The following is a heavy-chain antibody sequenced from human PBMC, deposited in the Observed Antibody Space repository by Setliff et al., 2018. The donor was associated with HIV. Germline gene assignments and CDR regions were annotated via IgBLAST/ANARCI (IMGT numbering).Heavy chain of an antibody. CDR3: ARGGYGSENLLFDF. D-gene: IGHD3-10*01. CDR1: GGTFSSYA. Sequence: SVKVSCKASGGTFSSYAISWVRQAPGQGLEWMGGIIPIFGTANYAQKFQGRVTMTRDTSTSTVNMELSSLRSEDTAVYYCARGGYGSENLLFDFWGQGTLVTVSS. J-gene: IGHJ4*02. V-gene: IGHV1-69*05. CDR2: IIPIFGTA.